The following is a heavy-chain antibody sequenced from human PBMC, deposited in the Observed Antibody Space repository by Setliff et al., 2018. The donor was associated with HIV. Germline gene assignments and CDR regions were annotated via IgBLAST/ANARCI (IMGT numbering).Heavy chain of an antibody. Sequence: TLSLTCTVSGASISSGTYFWTWVRQPAGQGLEWVGHIYSIGSTKYNPSLQSRVTMSRDTSKNQFSLHLRSVTASDTAVYYCARQPHDFDSSGYYGDAFDIWGQGTMVTVSS. CDR2: IYSIGST. CDR3: ARQPHDFDSSGYYGDAFDI. V-gene: IGHV4-61*09. CDR1: GASISSGTYF. D-gene: IGHD3-22*01. J-gene: IGHJ3*02.